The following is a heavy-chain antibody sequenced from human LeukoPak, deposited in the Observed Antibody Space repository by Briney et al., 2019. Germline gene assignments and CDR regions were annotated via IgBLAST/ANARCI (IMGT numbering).Heavy chain of an antibody. J-gene: IGHJ3*02. CDR3: ARTPWGAFDI. CDR1: GFTFSSYA. D-gene: IGHD7-27*01. CDR2: ISYDGSNK. V-gene: IGHV3-30-3*01. Sequence: PGRSLRLSCAASGFTFSSYAMHWVRQAPGKGLEWVAVISYDGSNKYYADSVKGRFTISRDNAKNSLYLQMNSLRAEDTAVYYCARTPWGAFDIWGQGTMVTVSS.